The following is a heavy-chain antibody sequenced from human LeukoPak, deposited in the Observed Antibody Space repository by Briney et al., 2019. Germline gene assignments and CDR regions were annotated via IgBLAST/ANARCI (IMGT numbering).Heavy chain of an antibody. J-gene: IGHJ4*02. V-gene: IGHV4-4*07. Sequence: SETLSLTCNVSGASTTDNNFYWNWIRQPAGESPEWIGRIFNGGSPNYNPSLMSRVTMSVDTSKNQFSLKLSSVTAADTAVYYCARAQSYSSALYYFDYWGQGTLVTVSS. D-gene: IGHD6-19*01. CDR3: ARAQSYSSALYYFDY. CDR1: GASTTDNNFY. CDR2: IFNGGSP.